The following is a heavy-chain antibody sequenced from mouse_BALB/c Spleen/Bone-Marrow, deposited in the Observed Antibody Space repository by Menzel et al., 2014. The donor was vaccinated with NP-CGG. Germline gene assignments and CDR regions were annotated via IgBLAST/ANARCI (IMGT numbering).Heavy chain of an antibody. D-gene: IGHD2-2*01. CDR3: ARDGYDVGGALDY. J-gene: IGHJ4*01. V-gene: IGHV5-12-2*01. CDR2: ISNGGSTT. Sequence: EVKLMESGGGLVQPGGSLKLSCAASGFTFSYYTMSWVRQTPEKRLEWVAYISNGGSTTYHPDTVKGRFTISRDNAKNTLYLQMSSLKSEDTAVYYCARDGYDVGGALDYWGQGTSVTVSS. CDR1: GFTFSYYT.